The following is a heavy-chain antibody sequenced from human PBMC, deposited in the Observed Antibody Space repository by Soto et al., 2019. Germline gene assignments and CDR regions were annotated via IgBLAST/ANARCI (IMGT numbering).Heavy chain of an antibody. D-gene: IGHD6-13*01. J-gene: IGHJ4*02. CDR3: AKERWAAAGTPTLDY. Sequence: EVQLAESGGGLIKPGGSLRLSCAASGFTFSGAWMSWVRQAPEKGLEWVGRLKSERDGGTTDYAAPVKGRFTISRDNSKNTLYLQMNSLRAEDTAVYYCAKERWAAAGTPTLDYWGQGTLVTVSS. CDR2: LKSERDGGTT. V-gene: IGHV3-15*01. CDR1: GFTFSGAW.